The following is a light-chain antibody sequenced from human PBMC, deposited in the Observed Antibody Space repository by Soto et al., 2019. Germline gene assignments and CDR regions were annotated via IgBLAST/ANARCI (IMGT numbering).Light chain of an antibody. CDR2: GAS. CDR3: QQYDNWPIT. CDR1: QSVNSD. J-gene: IGKJ5*01. V-gene: IGKV3-15*01. Sequence: EIVLTQSPGTLSLSPGERATLSCRASQSVNSDYLAWFQQKPGQAPRLLIYGASTRATAIPPRFSGSGSGTEFTLTISSLQSEDFAVYYCQQYDNWPITFGQGTRLEIK.